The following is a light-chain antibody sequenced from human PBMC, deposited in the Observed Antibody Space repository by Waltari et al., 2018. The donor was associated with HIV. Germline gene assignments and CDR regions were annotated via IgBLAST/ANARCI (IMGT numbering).Light chain of an antibody. CDR1: RDISTD. J-gene: IGKJ5*01. V-gene: IGKV1-27*01. Sequence: ASRDISTDLAWYQQKSGEVPKLLIYGASTLRSGVSSRFRGSGSATEFTLTINGLQPEDAASYYCQNYDSAPVAFGQGTRLEI. CDR3: QNYDSAPVA. CDR2: GAS.